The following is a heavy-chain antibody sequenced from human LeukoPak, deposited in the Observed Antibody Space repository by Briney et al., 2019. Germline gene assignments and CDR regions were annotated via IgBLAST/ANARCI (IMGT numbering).Heavy chain of an antibody. CDR2: IIPILGIA. CDR3: ARGLTAVAGTYYYGMDV. J-gene: IGHJ6*02. V-gene: IGHV1-69*04. Sequence: SVTVSCKASGGTFSSYAISWVRQAPGQGLEWMGRIIPILGIANYAQKFQGRVTITADKSTSTAYMELSSLRSEDTAVYYCARGLTAVAGTYYYGMDVWGQGTTVTVSS. D-gene: IGHD6-19*01. CDR1: GGTFSSYA.